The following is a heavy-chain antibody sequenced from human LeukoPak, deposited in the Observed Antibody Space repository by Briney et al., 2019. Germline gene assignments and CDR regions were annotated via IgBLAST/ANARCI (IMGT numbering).Heavy chain of an antibody. Sequence: GGSLRLSCAASGFTVTSNYMTWVRQAPGKGLEWVSIIYDNGDTYYADSVKGRFTVTRDSSKNTVSLEMNSLRVDDAAVYYCVSHSDPLTGYSFDYWGQGTLVTVSS. CDR2: IYDNGDT. CDR3: VSHSDPLTGYSFDY. CDR1: GFTVTSNY. D-gene: IGHD3-9*01. V-gene: IGHV3-53*01. J-gene: IGHJ4*02.